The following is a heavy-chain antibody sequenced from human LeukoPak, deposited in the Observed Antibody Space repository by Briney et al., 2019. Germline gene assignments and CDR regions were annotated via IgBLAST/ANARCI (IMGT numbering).Heavy chain of an antibody. CDR3: ARWGPRGYNTYYFDY. V-gene: IGHV3-21*01. CDR2: ISSSSSYI. J-gene: IGHJ4*02. CDR1: GFTFSSYS. D-gene: IGHD5-24*01. Sequence: GGPLRLSCAASGFTFSSYSMNWVRQAPGKGLEWVSSISSSSSYIYYADSVKGRFTISRDNAKNSLYLQMNSLRAEDTAVYYCARWGPRGYNTYYFDYWGQGTLVTVSS.